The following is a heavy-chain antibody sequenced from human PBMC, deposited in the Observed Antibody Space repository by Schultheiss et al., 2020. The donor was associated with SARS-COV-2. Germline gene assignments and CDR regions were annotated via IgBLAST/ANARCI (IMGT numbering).Heavy chain of an antibody. Sequence: ASVKVSCKASGYTFTSYYMHWVRQAPGQGLVWMGIINPSGGSTSYAQKFQGRVTMTRDTSTSTVYMELSSLRSEDTAVYYCASAAAGTTYGMDVWGQGTTVTVSS. V-gene: IGHV1-46*01. J-gene: IGHJ6*02. CDR1: GYTFTSYY. CDR2: INPSGGST. D-gene: IGHD6-13*01. CDR3: ASAAAGTTYGMDV.